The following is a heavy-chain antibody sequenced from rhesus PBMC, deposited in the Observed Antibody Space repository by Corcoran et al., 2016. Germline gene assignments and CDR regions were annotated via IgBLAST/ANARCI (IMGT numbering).Heavy chain of an antibody. CDR2: INSVGSST. CDR1: GFTFSSYG. CDR3: AKDKEPGTVSFDY. V-gene: IGHV3S5*01. Sequence: EVQLVETGGGLVQPGGSLKLSCAASGFTFSSYGMSWVRQAPGKGLEWVSVINSVGSSTNSADSVKGRFTISRDNSKNTLSLQMNSLRAEDTAVYYCAKDKEPGTVSFDYWGQGVLVTVSS. D-gene: IGHD5-24*01. J-gene: IGHJ4*01.